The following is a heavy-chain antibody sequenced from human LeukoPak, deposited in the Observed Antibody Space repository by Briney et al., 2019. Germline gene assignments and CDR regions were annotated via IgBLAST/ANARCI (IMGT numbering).Heavy chain of an antibody. J-gene: IGHJ4*02. V-gene: IGHV3-15*07. CDR1: GFTFSNAW. D-gene: IGHD3-10*01. Sequence: GGSLRLSCAASGFTFSNAWMNWVRQAPGKGLEWVGRIKSKTDGGTTDYAAPVKGRFTISRDDSKNTLYLQMNSLKTEDTAVYYCTTKGWYYGSGSYSFFDYWGQGTLVTVSS. CDR2: IKSKTDGGTT. CDR3: TTKGWYYGSGSYSFFDY.